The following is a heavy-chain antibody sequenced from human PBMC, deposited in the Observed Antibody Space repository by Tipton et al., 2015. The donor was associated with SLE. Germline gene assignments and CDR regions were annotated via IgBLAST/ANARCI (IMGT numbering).Heavy chain of an antibody. CDR3: ARDQVPLGYCTNGVCPYFDY. J-gene: IGHJ4*02. CDR1: GFTVSSNY. D-gene: IGHD2-8*01. CDR2: IYSGGST. V-gene: IGHV3-66*02. Sequence: GSLRLSCAASGFTVSSNYMSWVRQAPGKGLEWVSVIYSGGSTYYADSVKGRFTISRDNSKNTLYLQMNSLRAEDTAVYYCARDQVPLGYCTNGVCPYFDYWGQGTLVTVSS.